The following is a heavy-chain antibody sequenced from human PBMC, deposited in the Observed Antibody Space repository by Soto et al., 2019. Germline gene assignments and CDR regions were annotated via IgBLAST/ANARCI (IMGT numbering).Heavy chain of an antibody. CDR1: GYRFTSYW. Sequence: PGESLKISCKGSGYRFTSYWISWVRQMPGKGLEWMGRIDPSDSYTNYSPSFKGHVTISADKSISTAYLQWSSLKASDTAMYYCARDLSKGGGSAGFDYWGQGTLVTVSS. J-gene: IGHJ4*02. CDR2: IDPSDSYT. V-gene: IGHV5-10-1*01. D-gene: IGHD1-26*01. CDR3: ARDLSKGGGSAGFDY.